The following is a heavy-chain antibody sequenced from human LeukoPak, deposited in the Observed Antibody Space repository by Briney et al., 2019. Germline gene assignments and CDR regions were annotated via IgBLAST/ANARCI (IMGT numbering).Heavy chain of an antibody. Sequence: GGSLRLSCAASGFTFSNAWMSWVRQAPGKGLAWVGRIKIKTDGGTTDYAAPVKGRFTISRDDSKNTLYLQMNSLKTEDTAVYYRTTWGHYYDSTYLDPWGQGTLVTVSS. CDR3: TTWGHYYDSTYLDP. CDR1: GFTFSNAW. J-gene: IGHJ5*02. D-gene: IGHD3-22*01. V-gene: IGHV3-15*01. CDR2: IKIKTDGGTT.